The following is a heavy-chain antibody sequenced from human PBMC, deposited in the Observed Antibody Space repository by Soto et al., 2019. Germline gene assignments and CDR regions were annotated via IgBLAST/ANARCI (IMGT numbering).Heavy chain of an antibody. CDR1: GFTFSSYW. D-gene: IGHD5-18*01. Sequence: GGSLRLSCAASGFTFSSYWMHWVRQAPGKGLEWVSRINSDGSSTSYADSVKGRFTISRDNAKNTLYLQRNSLRAEDTAVYYCARDPVDTAMVTYYYYYMDVWGKGTTVTVSS. CDR2: INSDGSST. CDR3: ARDPVDTAMVTYYYYYMDV. J-gene: IGHJ6*03. V-gene: IGHV3-74*01.